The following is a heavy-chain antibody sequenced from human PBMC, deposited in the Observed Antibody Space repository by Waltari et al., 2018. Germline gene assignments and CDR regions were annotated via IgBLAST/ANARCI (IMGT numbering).Heavy chain of an antibody. J-gene: IGHJ4*02. CDR3: ARLRITIFGVVIAHFDY. V-gene: IGHV4-38-2*01. Sequence: QVQLQESGPGLVKPSETLSLTCAVSGYSISSGYYWGWIRQPPGKGLEWIGSIYHSGSTYYNPSLKSRVTISVDTSKNQFSLKLSSVTAADTAVYYCARLRITIFGVVIAHFDYWGQGTLVIVSS. CDR2: IYHSGST. CDR1: GYSISSGYY. D-gene: IGHD3-3*01.